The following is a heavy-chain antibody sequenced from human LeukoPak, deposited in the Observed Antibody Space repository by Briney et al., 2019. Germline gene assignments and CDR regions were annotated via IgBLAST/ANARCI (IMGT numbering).Heavy chain of an antibody. CDR1: GFTVSSNY. V-gene: IGHV3-66*02. Sequence: GGSLRLSCSASGFTVSSNYMSWVRQAPGKGLEWVSVIYSGGSTYYADSVKGRFTISRDNSKNTLSLQMNSLRAEDTAVYYCAREYSVTNWFDPWGQGTLVTVSS. CDR2: IYSGGST. J-gene: IGHJ5*02. D-gene: IGHD4-17*01. CDR3: AREYSVTNWFDP.